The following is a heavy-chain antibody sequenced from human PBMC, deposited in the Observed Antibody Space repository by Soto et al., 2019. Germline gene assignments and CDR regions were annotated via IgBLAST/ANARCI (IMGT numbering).Heavy chain of an antibody. CDR2: IYPGDSET. Sequence: GESLKISCKGSGYSFTTYWIGWVRQMPGKGLEWMGIIYPGDSETTYSPSFQGQVTISADKSISTAYLQWSSLKASDTAMYYCARVHHRSVAGNPHFEYWGQGTLVTVSS. CDR1: GYSFTTYW. V-gene: IGHV5-51*01. CDR3: ARVHHRSVAGNPHFEY. D-gene: IGHD6-19*01. J-gene: IGHJ4*02.